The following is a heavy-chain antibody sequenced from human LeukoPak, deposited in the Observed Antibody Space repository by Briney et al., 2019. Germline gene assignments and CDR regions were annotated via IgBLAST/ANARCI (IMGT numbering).Heavy chain of an antibody. J-gene: IGHJ4*02. CDR1: GGSISSSSYY. D-gene: IGHD3-10*01. Sequence: PSETLSLTCTVSGGSISSSSYYWGWIRQPPGKGLEWIGSIYYSGSTYYNPSLKSRVTISVDTSKNQFSLKLSSVTAADTAVYYCARGSESYGSGSGGYWGQGTLVTVSS. CDR3: ARGSESYGSGSGGY. CDR2: IYYSGST. V-gene: IGHV4-39*07.